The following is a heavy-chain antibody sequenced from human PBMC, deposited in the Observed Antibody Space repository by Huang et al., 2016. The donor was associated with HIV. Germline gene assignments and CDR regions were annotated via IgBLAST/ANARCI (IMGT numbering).Heavy chain of an antibody. Sequence: LQESGPGLVGPSETLSLTYAVSGDSINSNTFYWGWIRRPPGKALEWIGSIYYSGTTYYNPALKRRARIAVDASKNRIFLHLRSVTAADTGVYYCARTGVAVSDDPEYFQHWGQGALVTIS. CDR2: IYYSGTT. CDR1: GDSINSNTFY. V-gene: IGHV4-39*02. J-gene: IGHJ1*01. D-gene: IGHD3-3*01. CDR3: ARTGVAVSDDPEYFQH.